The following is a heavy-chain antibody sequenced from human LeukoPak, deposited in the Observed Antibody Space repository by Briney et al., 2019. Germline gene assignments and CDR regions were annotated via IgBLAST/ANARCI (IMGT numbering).Heavy chain of an antibody. J-gene: IGHJ4*02. Sequence: GGSLRLSCAASGFTFSSYAMSWVRQAPGKGLEWVAVIWYDGSNKYYADSVKGRFTISRDNSKNTLYLQMNSLRAEDTAVYYCAKDLYSGSYLNPFDYWGQGTLVTVSS. CDR3: AKDLYSGSYLNPFDY. V-gene: IGHV3-33*06. CDR1: GFTFSSYA. D-gene: IGHD1-26*01. CDR2: IWYDGSNK.